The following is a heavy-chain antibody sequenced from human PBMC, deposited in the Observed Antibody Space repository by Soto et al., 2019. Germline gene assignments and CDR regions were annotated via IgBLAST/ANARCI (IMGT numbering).Heavy chain of an antibody. J-gene: IGHJ4*02. CDR2: IWTGGGT. V-gene: IGHV3-66*01. CDR1: GFSVTSYY. CDR3: ARGYFDY. Sequence: DVQLVQSGGGLVQPGGSLRLSCAASGFSVTSYYMSWVRQAPGKGLEWDSVIWTGGGTSYKDSVKGRFTISRDNAQNTLSLDMSSLRVEDTAVYYCARGYFDYWGQGVLVTVSS.